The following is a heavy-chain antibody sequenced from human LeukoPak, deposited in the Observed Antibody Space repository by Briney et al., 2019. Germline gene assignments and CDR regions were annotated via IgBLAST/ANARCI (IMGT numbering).Heavy chain of an antibody. V-gene: IGHV4-59*01. CDR3: ARAGSGYSFDI. J-gene: IGHJ3*02. D-gene: IGHD3-3*01. CDR2: IDYSGST. CDR1: GGSISTYY. Sequence: SETLSLTCTVSGGSISTYYWTWIRQTQGKGLEWIGYIDYSGSTNYNPSLKSRVTISVDTSKNQFSLKLSSVTAADSAMYYCARAGSGYSFDIWGQGTLVTVSS.